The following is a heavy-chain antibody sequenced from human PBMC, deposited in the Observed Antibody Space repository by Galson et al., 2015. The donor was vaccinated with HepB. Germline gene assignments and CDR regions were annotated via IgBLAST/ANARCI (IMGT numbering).Heavy chain of an antibody. CDR1: GYTFTGYY. V-gene: IGHV1-2*06. D-gene: IGHD5-18*01. Sequence: SVKVSCKASGYTFTGYYMHWVRQAPGQGLEWMGRINPNSGGTNYAQKFQGRVTMTRDTSISTAYMELSRLRSDDTAVYYCARVARRYGQDNWFDPWGQGTLVTVSS. CDR2: INPNSGGT. J-gene: IGHJ5*02. CDR3: ARVARRYGQDNWFDP.